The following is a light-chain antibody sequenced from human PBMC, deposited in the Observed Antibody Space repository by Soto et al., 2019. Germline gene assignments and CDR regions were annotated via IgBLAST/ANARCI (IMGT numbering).Light chain of an antibody. CDR3: QQRSNWPT. V-gene: IGKV3-11*01. J-gene: IGKJ5*01. CDR2: DAS. Sequence: VGMTTSPATLSLSPWAGATLSGRASQYVSVRFLAWYQQKPGQAPRLLIYDASNRATGIPARFSGSGSGTDFTLTISSLESEDFAIYYCQQRSNWPTFGQGTRLEIK. CDR1: QYVSVRF.